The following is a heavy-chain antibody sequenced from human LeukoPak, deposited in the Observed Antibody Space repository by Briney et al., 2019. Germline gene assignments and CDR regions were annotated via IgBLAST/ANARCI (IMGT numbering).Heavy chain of an antibody. J-gene: IGHJ4*02. CDR2: IRYDGSNK. Sequence: GGSLRLSCAASGFTFSSYVMHWVRQAPGKGLEWVAFIRYDGSNKYYADSVKGRFTISRDNSKNTLYLQMNSLRAEDTAVYYCAKDGYSSEDYWGQGTLVTVSS. CDR3: AKDGYSSEDY. D-gene: IGHD6-19*01. V-gene: IGHV3-30*02. CDR1: GFTFSSYV.